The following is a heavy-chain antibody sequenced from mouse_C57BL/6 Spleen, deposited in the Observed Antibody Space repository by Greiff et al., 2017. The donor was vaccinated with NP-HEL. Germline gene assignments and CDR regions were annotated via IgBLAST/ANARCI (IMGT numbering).Heavy chain of an antibody. J-gene: IGHJ3*01. Sequence: EVQLQQSGPELVKPGASVKISCKASGYSFTDYNMNWVKQSNGKSLEWIGVLNPNYGTTSYNQKFKGKATLTVDQSSSTAYMQLNSLTSEDSAVYYCASSLDSSGYAWFAYWGQGTLVTVSA. CDR1: GYSFTDYN. V-gene: IGHV1-39*01. CDR2: LNPNYGTT. CDR3: ASSLDSSGYAWFAY. D-gene: IGHD3-2*02.